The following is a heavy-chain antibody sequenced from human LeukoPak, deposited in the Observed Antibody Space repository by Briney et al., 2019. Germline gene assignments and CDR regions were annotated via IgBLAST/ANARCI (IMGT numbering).Heavy chain of an antibody. CDR2: IKRKAAGGTT. CDR1: GFSFSNAW. J-gene: IGHJ6*03. CDR3: TTGESDYYYYHMDV. Sequence: PGGSPRLSRAAAGFSFSNAWMRWGRQAPGKGLEWVGRIKRKAAGGTTDCAAPVKGRFTISRDDSKNTLYLQMTSLKTEDTAVYYCTTGESDYYYYHMDVWGKGTTVTVSS. V-gene: IGHV3-15*01. D-gene: IGHD3-10*01.